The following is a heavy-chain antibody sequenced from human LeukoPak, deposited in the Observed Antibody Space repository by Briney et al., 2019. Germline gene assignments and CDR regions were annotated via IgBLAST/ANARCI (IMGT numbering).Heavy chain of an antibody. Sequence: ASVKVSCKASGYTFTSYGINWVRQAPGQGLEWMGWISAYNGNTNYAQKLQGRVTMTTDTSTSTAYMELRSLRSDDTAVYYCARGYRLTRQPNDAFDIWGQGTMVTVSS. V-gene: IGHV1-18*01. D-gene: IGHD5-18*01. J-gene: IGHJ3*02. CDR3: ARGYRLTRQPNDAFDI. CDR2: ISAYNGNT. CDR1: GYTFTSYG.